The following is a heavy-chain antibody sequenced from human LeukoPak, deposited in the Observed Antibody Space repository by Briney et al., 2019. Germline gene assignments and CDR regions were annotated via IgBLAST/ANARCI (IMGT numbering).Heavy chain of an antibody. CDR2: IDPGDSDT. D-gene: IGHD3-9*01. V-gene: IGHV5-51*01. Sequence: GESLKISCKASGYSFTNYWIGWVRQMPGKGLEWMGIIDPGDSDTRNSPSIQGQVTISADKSIRTTYLQWSSLKASDTAVYYCARRYYDILTGWGSWVDFFDSWGQGTLVTVSS. J-gene: IGHJ4*02. CDR3: ARRYYDILTGWGSWVDFFDS. CDR1: GYSFTNYW.